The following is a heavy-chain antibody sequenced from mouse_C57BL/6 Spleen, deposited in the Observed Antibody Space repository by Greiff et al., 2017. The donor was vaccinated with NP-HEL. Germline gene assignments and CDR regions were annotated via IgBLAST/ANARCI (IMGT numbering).Heavy chain of an antibody. V-gene: IGHV14-2*01. Sequence: VQLKQSGAELVKPGASVKLSCTASGFNIKDYYMHWVKQRTEQGLEWIGRIDPEDGETKYAPKFQGKAPITADNSSNTAYLQLRSLTSEDTAVYYCARPSYYSNLFDYWGQGTTLTVSS. D-gene: IGHD2-5*01. J-gene: IGHJ2*01. CDR3: ARPSYYSNLFDY. CDR2: IDPEDGET. CDR1: GFNIKDYY.